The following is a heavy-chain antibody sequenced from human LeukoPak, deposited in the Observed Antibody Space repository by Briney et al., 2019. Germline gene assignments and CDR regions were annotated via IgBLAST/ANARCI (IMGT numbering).Heavy chain of an antibody. Sequence: ASVKVSCKASDYTFSSYGISWVRQAPGQGLEWMGWISGYNGNTKYAQNLQDRVTMTTDTSTTTAYMELRSLRSDDTAVYYCARGRYYDSGGYDEAFDIWCQGTAVTVSS. CDR1: DYTFSSYG. CDR3: ARGRYYDSGGYDEAFDI. D-gene: IGHD3-22*01. J-gene: IGHJ3*02. V-gene: IGHV1-18*01. CDR2: ISGYNGNT.